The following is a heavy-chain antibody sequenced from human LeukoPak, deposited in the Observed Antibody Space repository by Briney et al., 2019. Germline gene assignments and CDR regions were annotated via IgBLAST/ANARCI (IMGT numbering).Heavy chain of an antibody. CDR3: AKGYYASGKFFDP. D-gene: IGHD3-10*01. CDR1: GFTFISYV. CDR2: ISGSGGTT. Sequence: GGSLRVSCAASGFTFISYVMSWVRQAQGKGLEWVSGISGSGGTTYFADSVKGRFTISRDNSKNTLYLQMNSLRAEDTAVYHCAKGYYASGKFFDPWGQGTLVTVSS. V-gene: IGHV3-23*01. J-gene: IGHJ5*02.